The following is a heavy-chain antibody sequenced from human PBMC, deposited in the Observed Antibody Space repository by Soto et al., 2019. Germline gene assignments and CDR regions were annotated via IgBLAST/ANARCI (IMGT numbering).Heavy chain of an antibody. CDR3: ARGRSQQLARSDASDWFDP. V-gene: IGHV4-34*01. J-gene: IGHJ5*02. Sequence: QVQLQQWGAGLLKPSETLSLTCAVYGGSFSGNYWSWIRQPPGKGLEWIGEINRSGSTNSNPSLKSRVTISVDTSKNQFSLKLSSVTAADAAVYCGARGRSQQLARSDASDWFDPWGKGTLVTVSS. D-gene: IGHD6-6*01. CDR1: GGSFSGNY. CDR2: INRSGST.